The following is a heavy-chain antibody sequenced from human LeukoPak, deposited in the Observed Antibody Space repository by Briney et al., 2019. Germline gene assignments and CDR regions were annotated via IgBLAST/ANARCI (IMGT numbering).Heavy chain of an antibody. D-gene: IGHD2-15*01. CDR2: MNTKSGNT. Sequence: ASVKVSCKVSGYTLTELSMHWVRQAPGKGLEWMGWMNTKSGNTGHAQKFQGRVTITRDTSISTVYMELSSLRSEDTAVYFCARVDGSPDYWGQGTLVTVSS. J-gene: IGHJ4*02. CDR3: ARVDGSPDY. V-gene: IGHV1-8*03. CDR1: GYTLTELS.